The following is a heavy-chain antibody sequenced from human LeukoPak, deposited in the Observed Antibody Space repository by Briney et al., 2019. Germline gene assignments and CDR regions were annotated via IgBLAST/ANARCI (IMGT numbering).Heavy chain of an antibody. CDR1: GGSISNYY. J-gene: IGHJ3*02. D-gene: IGHD1-26*01. CDR3: ARHGKGGSYFYAFDI. CDR2: IYARGGT. V-gene: IGHV4-4*09. Sequence: SQTLSLTCPVSGGSISNYYLSWIRQPPRKGLEWIGYIYARGGTNYHPSLKSRVTISVDTSKNQFSLNMRSVTAGDTDVYYCARHGKGGSYFYAFDIWGQGTMVTVSS.